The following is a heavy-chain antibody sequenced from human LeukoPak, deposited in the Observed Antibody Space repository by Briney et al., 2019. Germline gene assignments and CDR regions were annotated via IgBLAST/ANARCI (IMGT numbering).Heavy chain of an antibody. Sequence: GGSLKLSCAASGFTFSSYAMSWVRQAPGRGLEWGSAISGSGGSTYYADSVKGRFTISRDNSKNTLYLQMNSLRAEDTAVYYCAKSYYDILTGPPYDPWGQGTLVTVSS. CDR3: AKSYYDILTGPPYDP. CDR2: ISGSGGST. J-gene: IGHJ5*02. D-gene: IGHD3-9*01. V-gene: IGHV3-23*01. CDR1: GFTFSSYA.